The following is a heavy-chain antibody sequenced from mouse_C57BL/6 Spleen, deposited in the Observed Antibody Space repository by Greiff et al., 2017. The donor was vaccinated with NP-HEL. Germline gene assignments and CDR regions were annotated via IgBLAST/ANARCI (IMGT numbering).Heavy chain of an antibody. CDR2: INPSNGGT. J-gene: IGHJ2*01. CDR3: ARAGVYGYDGFDY. D-gene: IGHD2-2*01. CDR1: GYTFTSYW. Sequence: VQLQQSGTELVKPGASVKLSCKASGYTFTSYWMHWVKQRPGQGLEWIGNINPSNGGTNYNEKFKSKATLTVDKSSSTAYMQLSSLTSEDSAVYYCARAGVYGYDGFDYWGQGTTLTVSS. V-gene: IGHV1-53*01.